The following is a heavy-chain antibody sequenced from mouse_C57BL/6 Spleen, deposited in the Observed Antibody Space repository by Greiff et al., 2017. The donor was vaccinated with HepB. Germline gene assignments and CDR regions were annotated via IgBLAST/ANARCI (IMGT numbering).Heavy chain of an antibody. J-gene: IGHJ3*01. CDR3: ARSHYSNWAWFAY. CDR2: INPSNGGT. Sequence: VQLQQPGTELVKPGASVKLSCKASGYTFTSYWMHWVKQRPGQGLEWIGNINPSNGGTNYNEKFKSKATLTVDKSSSTAYMQLSSLTSEDSAVYYWARSHYSNWAWFAYWGQGTLVTVSA. V-gene: IGHV1-53*01. D-gene: IGHD2-5*01. CDR1: GYTFTSYW.